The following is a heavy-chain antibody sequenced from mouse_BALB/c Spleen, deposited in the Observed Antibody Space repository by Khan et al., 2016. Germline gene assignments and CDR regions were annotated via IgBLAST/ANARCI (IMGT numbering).Heavy chain of an antibody. Sequence: VQLQQPGAELVKPGASVKLSCTASGFNIKDTYMHWVKQRPEQGLEWIGRIDPANGNTKYDPKFQGKATITADTSSNTAYLQLSSLTSEDTAVYYCARCGNYGDYFDYWGQGTTLTVSS. CDR2: IDPANGNT. J-gene: IGHJ2*01. CDR3: ARCGNYGDYFDY. D-gene: IGHD2-1*01. V-gene: IGHV14-3*02. CDR1: GFNIKDTY.